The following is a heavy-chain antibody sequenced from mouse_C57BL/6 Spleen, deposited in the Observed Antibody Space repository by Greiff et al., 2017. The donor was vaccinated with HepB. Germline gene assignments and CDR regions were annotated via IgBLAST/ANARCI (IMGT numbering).Heavy chain of an antibody. V-gene: IGHV2-6*01. CDR3: ASRQHETPFAY. CDR2: IWGVGST. CDR1: GFSLTSYG. Sequence: VQVVESGPGLVAPSQSLSITCTVSGFSLTSYGVDWVRQSPGKGLEWLGVIWGVGSTNYNSALKSRLSISKDNSKSQVFLKMNSLQTDDTAMYYCASRQHETPFAYWGQGTLVTVSA. J-gene: IGHJ3*01.